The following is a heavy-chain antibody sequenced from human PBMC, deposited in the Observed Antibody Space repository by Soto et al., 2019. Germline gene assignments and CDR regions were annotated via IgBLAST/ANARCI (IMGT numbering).Heavy chain of an antibody. CDR1: GGSISTYY. D-gene: IGHD3-3*01. J-gene: IGHJ3*02. Sequence: SETLSLTCTVSGGSISTYYWNWIRKSPGKGLGWIGYIYRTGSTHYNPSLNSRAAISLDTSRNRFSLKLNSVTAADTAVYFCARQIGDDPFDIWGQGTMVTVSS. CDR2: IYRTGST. V-gene: IGHV4-59*08. CDR3: ARQIGDDPFDI.